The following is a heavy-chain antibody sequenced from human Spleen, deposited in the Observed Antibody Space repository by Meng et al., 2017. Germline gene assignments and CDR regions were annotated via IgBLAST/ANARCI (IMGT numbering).Heavy chain of an antibody. J-gene: IGHJ6*02. V-gene: IGHV5-51*01. CDR2: IYPGDSDT. Sequence: KVSCKGSGYSFTSYWIGWVRQMPGKGLEWMGIIYPGDSDTRYSPSFQGQVTISADKSISTAYLQWSSLKASDTAVYFCARAPAVTTLFYYYGMDVWGQGTTVTVSS. D-gene: IGHD4-17*01. CDR3: ARAPAVTTLFYYYGMDV. CDR1: GYSFTSYW.